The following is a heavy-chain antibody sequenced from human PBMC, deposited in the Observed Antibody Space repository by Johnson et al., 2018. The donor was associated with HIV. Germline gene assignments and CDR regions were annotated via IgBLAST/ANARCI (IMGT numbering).Heavy chain of an antibody. D-gene: IGHD6-19*01. J-gene: IGHJ3*02. Sequence: VQLVESGGVLVQPGGSLRLSCAASGFTFSRYWMSWVRQAPGKGLEWVANIKQDGSEKYYVDSVKGRFTISRDNAKNSLYLQMNSLRAEDTAVYYCARDGEDSSGWDNFGAFDIWGQGTMVTVSS. CDR2: IKQDGSEK. CDR3: ARDGEDSSGWDNFGAFDI. CDR1: GFTFSRYW. V-gene: IGHV3-7*01.